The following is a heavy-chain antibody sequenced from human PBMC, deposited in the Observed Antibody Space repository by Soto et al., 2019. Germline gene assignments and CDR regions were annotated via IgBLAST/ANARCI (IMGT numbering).Heavy chain of an antibody. CDR2: ISGSGGST. Sequence: GGSLRLSCAASGFTFSSYAMSWVRQAPGKGLEWVSAISGSGGSTYYADSVKGRFTISRDNSKNTLYLQMNSLRAEDTAVYYCAKNQGVMYYDFWSGDRRGYFDYWGQGTLVTVSS. CDR3: AKNQGVMYYDFWSGDRRGYFDY. CDR1: GFTFSSYA. V-gene: IGHV3-23*01. D-gene: IGHD3-3*01. J-gene: IGHJ4*02.